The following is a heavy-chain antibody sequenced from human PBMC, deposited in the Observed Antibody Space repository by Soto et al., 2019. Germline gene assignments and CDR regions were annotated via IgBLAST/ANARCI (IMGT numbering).Heavy chain of an antibody. CDR3: APRRGDLLTGHYYFDF. Sequence: QITLKESGPTLVKPTQTLTLTCTFSGFSLNTRGVGVGWIRQPPGKALEWLALISWDGEKRYRPSLKSRLTVTKDTSENQVVLTMTNTDPVDTATYYCAPRRGDLLTGHYYFDFWGQGTLVTVSS. V-gene: IGHV2-5*02. J-gene: IGHJ4*02. CDR1: GFSLNTRGVG. D-gene: IGHD3-9*01. CDR2: ISWDGEK.